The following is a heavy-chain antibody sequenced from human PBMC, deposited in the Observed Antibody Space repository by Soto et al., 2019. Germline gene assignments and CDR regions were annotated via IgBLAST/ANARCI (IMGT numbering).Heavy chain of an antibody. CDR2: IYYSGSN. V-gene: IGHV4-59*01. D-gene: IGHD3-16*01. CDR1: GGSISNYY. Sequence: QVQLQESGPRLVKPSETLSLTCTVSGGSISNYYWSWIRQPPGKGLEWVGYIYYSGSNDYNPSLNSSVTMSVSTSKVHYSLKRSSVTDADTAVYYCARAVCLGDCECDPWGQGTLVAFSS. CDR3: ARAVCLGDCECDP. J-gene: IGHJ5*02.